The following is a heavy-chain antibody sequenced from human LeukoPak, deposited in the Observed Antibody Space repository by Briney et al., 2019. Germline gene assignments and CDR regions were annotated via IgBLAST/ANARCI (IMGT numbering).Heavy chain of an antibody. CDR2: ISAYNGNT. Sequence: ASVKVSCKASGYTFTNFDINWVRQAPGQGLEWMGWISAYNGNTNYAQKLQGRVTMTTDTSTSTAYMELRSLRSDDTAVYYCARDPARLRFLEWSMDVWGKGTTVTVSS. J-gene: IGHJ6*04. V-gene: IGHV1-18*01. CDR3: ARDPARLRFLEWSMDV. CDR1: GYTFTNFD. D-gene: IGHD3-3*01.